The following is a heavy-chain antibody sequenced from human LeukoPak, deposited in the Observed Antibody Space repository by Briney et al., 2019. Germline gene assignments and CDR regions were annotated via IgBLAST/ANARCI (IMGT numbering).Heavy chain of an antibody. V-gene: IGHV3-48*04. CDR3: RSGPRGY. CDR1: GGSISSSSYY. D-gene: IGHD2-15*01. Sequence: PSETLSLTCTVSGGSISSSSYYWGWVRQAPGKGLEWVSYISSSSSTIYYADSVKGRFTISRDNAKNSLYLQMNSLRAEDTAVYYCRSGPRGYWGQGTLVTVSS. CDR2: ISSSSSTI. J-gene: IGHJ4*02.